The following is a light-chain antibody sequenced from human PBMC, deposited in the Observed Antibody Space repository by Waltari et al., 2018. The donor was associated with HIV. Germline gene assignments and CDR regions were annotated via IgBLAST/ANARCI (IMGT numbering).Light chain of an antibody. CDR2: DVS. CDR1: RSDVGAYHY. V-gene: IGLV2-14*03. Sequence: QSALTQPASVSGSPGQSITISCTGPRSDVGAYHYVSWYQLHPGKAPKLMIYDVSNRPSGVSDRFSGSKSANTASLTISGLQAEDEAHYYCSSYTSSSTVVFGGGTKLTVL. CDR3: SSYTSSSTVV. J-gene: IGLJ2*01.